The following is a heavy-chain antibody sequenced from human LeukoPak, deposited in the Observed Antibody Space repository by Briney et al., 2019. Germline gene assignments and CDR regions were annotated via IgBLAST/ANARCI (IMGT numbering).Heavy chain of an antibody. CDR1: GFTLSNYW. CDR3: ARGSGFGV. V-gene: IGHV3-74*01. D-gene: IGHD3-9*01. CDR2: ISSDGATT. Sequence: GGSLRLSCAASGFTLSNYWMHWVRQVPGKGLVRVSGISSDGATTHYADSVKGRFTISRDNAKNTLYLQMNSLRVEDTAVYYCARGSGFGVWGQGTLVTVSS. J-gene: IGHJ4*02.